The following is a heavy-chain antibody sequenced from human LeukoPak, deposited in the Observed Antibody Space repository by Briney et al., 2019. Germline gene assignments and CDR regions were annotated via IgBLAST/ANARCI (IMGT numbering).Heavy chain of an antibody. Sequence: GRSLRLSCAASGFTFSSYGMHWVRQAPGKGLEWVAVIWYDGGNKYYADSVKGRFTISRDNSKNTLHLQMNSLRAEDTAVYYCARDHYSGYDYFDYWGQGTLVTVSS. CDR3: ARDHYSGYDYFDY. D-gene: IGHD5-12*01. CDR2: IWYDGGNK. J-gene: IGHJ4*02. CDR1: GFTFSSYG. V-gene: IGHV3-33*01.